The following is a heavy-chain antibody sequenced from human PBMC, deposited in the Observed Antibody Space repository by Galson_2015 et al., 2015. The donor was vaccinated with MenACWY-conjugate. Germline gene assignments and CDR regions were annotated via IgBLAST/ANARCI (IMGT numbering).Heavy chain of an antibody. CDR2: IYYTGSA. V-gene: IGHV4-59*01. CDR3: ARAPYGSQTNNYYMDV. D-gene: IGHD3-10*01. J-gene: IGHJ6*03. CDR1: GGSISSYH. Sequence: ETLSLTCAVSGGSISSYHWSWIRQPPGKGLEWIGYIYYTGSANYNPSLKSRVTISVDTFKNQFSLKLSSVTAADTAVYFCARAPYGSQTNNYYMDVWGKGTTVTVSS.